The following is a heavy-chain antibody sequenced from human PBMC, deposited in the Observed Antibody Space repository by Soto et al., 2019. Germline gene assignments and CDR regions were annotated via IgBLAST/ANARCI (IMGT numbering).Heavy chain of an antibody. CDR1: GFTFSSYG. D-gene: IGHD6-19*01. V-gene: IGHV3-33*01. J-gene: IGHJ5*02. CDR2: IWYDGSNK. CDR3: ARGSSGWPNWFDP. Sequence: QVQLVESGGGVVQPGRSLRLSCAASGFTFSSYGMHWVRQAPGKGLEWVAVIWYDGSNKYYADSVKGRFTISRDNSKNKLYLQMNSLRAEDTAVYYCARGSSGWPNWFDPWGQGTLVTVSS.